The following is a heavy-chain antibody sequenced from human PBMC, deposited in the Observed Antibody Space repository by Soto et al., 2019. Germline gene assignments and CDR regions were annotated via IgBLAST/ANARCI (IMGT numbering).Heavy chain of an antibody. J-gene: IGHJ4*02. V-gene: IGHV2-5*02. Sequence: QITLKESGPTLVKPTQTLTLTCTFSGFSLSTSGVGVGWIRQPPGKALEWLALIYWDDDKRYSPSLKSRLTITKDTSKNQVVLTMTNMDPVDTATYYRAHSDSDRYCSSTSCYGYWGQGTLVTVSS. CDR2: IYWDDDK. D-gene: IGHD2-2*01. CDR1: GFSLSTSGVG. CDR3: AHSDSDRYCSSTSCYGY.